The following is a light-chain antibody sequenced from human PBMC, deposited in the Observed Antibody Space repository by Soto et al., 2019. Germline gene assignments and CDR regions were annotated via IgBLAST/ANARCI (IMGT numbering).Light chain of an antibody. CDR1: SSNIGGNS. Sequence: QSVLTQPPSVSAAPGQRVTISCSGSSSNIGGNSVSWYQQLPGTAPKLLIYDDDKRPSGIPDRFSGSKSGTSATLGITGFQTGDEADYYCQSHDNSLRGYVFGTGTKVTVL. V-gene: IGLV1-51*01. CDR2: DDD. CDR3: QSHDNSLRGYV. J-gene: IGLJ1*01.